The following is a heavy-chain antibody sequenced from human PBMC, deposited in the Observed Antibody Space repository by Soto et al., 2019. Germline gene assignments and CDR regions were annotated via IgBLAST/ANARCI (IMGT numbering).Heavy chain of an antibody. CDR2: IKQDGSEK. V-gene: IGHV3-7*01. CDR3: ARVVRDYYDRSGYNAFDI. D-gene: IGHD3-22*01. CDR1: GFTVSSYW. Sequence: EVQLVESGGGLVQPGGSLRLSCAASGFTVSSYWMSGVRQAPGKGLEWVANIKQDGSEKYYVDSVKGRFTISRDNAKNSLYLQMNSLRAEDTAVYYCARVVRDYYDRSGYNAFDIWGQGTMVTVAS. J-gene: IGHJ3*02.